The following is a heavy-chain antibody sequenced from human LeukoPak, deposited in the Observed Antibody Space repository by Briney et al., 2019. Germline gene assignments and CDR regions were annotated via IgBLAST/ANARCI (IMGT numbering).Heavy chain of an antibody. CDR1: GYTFTSYG. V-gene: IGHV1-18*01. D-gene: IGHD6-19*01. J-gene: IGHJ4*02. CDR3: ARALTRYSTAWYGY. CDR2: ISAYNGNT. Sequence: ASVKVSCKASGYTFTSYGISWVRRAPGQGLEWMGWISAYNGNTNYAQKLQGRVTMTTDTSTSTAYMDLSSLTSDDTALYYCARALTRYSTAWYGYWGQGTLVTVSS.